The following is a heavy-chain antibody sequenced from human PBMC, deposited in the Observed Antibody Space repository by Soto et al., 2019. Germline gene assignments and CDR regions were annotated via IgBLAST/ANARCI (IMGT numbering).Heavy chain of an antibody. CDR3: ALTPGIAAAADDY. CDR1: GFTVSSNY. J-gene: IGHJ4*02. Sequence: GGSLRLSCAASGFTVSSNYMSWVRQAPGKGLEWVSVIYSGGSTYYADSVKGRFTISRDNSKNTLYLQMNSLRAEDTAVYYCALTPGIAAAADDYWGQGTLVTVSS. D-gene: IGHD6-13*01. CDR2: IYSGGST. V-gene: IGHV3-66*01.